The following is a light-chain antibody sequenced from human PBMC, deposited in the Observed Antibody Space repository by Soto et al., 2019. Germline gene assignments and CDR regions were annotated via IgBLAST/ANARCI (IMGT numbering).Light chain of an antibody. CDR3: QQCFSTPLLT. J-gene: IGKJ4*01. CDR1: QSISTF. V-gene: IGKV1-39*01. Sequence: DIQMTQSPSPLSASVGDRVTITCRASQSISTFLNWYQQKPGKAPKLLIYGASNLESGVPSTFSGSGSGTDFTLTISSLQPKDFATYYYQQCFSTPLLTFGGGTKVEIK. CDR2: GAS.